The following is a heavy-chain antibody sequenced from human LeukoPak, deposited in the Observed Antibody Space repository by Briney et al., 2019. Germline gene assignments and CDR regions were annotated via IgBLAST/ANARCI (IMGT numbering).Heavy chain of an antibody. CDR2: ISGSGGST. CDR1: GFTFSSYA. V-gene: IGHV3-23*01. CDR3: AKDIYHEGGIAVDI. J-gene: IGHJ3*02. Sequence: GGSLRLSCAASGFTFSSYAMSWVRQAPGKGLEWVSAISGSGGSTYYADSVKGRFTISRDNSKNTLYLQMNSLRAEDTALYYCAKDIYHEGGIAVDIWGQGTMVTVSS. D-gene: IGHD6-19*01.